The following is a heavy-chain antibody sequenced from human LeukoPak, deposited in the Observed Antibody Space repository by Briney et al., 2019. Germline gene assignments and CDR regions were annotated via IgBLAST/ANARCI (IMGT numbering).Heavy chain of an antibody. CDR2: ISSSSSYT. V-gene: IGHV3-11*06. CDR3: VRGVGVSRFNYFDP. Sequence: GGSLRLSCAASGFTFSDYYMSWIRQAPGKGLEWVSYISSSSSYTKYADSVKGRFTISRDNSKNTLFLQMNSLRDDDTAVYYCVRGVGVSRFNYFDPWGQGTLVVVSS. CDR1: GFTFSDYY. D-gene: IGHD5-24*01. J-gene: IGHJ5*02.